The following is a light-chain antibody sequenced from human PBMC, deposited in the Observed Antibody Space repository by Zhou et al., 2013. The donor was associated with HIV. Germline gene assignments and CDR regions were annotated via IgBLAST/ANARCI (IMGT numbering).Light chain of an antibody. V-gene: IGKV2-24*01. CDR1: QSLVHSDGNTY. J-gene: IGKJ4*01. CDR3: QQYKIYPLT. Sequence: DIVMTQTPLSSPVTLGQPASISCRSSQSLVHSDGNTYLSWLQQRPGQPPRLLIYEVSNRFSGVPDRFSGSGAGTDFTLTISNLQPEDIATYYCQQYKIYPLTFGGGTKVEIK. CDR2: EVS.